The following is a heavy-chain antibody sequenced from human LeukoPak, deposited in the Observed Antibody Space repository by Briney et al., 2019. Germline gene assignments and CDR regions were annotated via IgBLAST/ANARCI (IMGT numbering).Heavy chain of an antibody. CDR1: GFTFSSYE. J-gene: IGHJ6*02. CDR3: ARDADGHIENYYGMDV. CDR2: ISSSGSTI. V-gene: IGHV3-48*03. D-gene: IGHD5-24*01. Sequence: GGSLRLSCAASGFTFSSYEMNWVRQAPGKGLEWVSYISSSGSTIYYADSVKGRFTISRDNAKNSLYLQMNSLRAEDTAVYYCARDADGHIENYYGMDVWGQGTTATVSS.